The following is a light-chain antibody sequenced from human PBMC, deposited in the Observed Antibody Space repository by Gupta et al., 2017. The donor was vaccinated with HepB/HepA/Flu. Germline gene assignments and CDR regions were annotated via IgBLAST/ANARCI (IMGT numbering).Light chain of an antibody. Sequence: EIVLTQSPGTLSLSPGERATLSCRASQSVNSYLAWYQQKPGQAPRLLIYGASSRDTGIPDRFSGSGVGTDVALTISRREQEEFAGYYFQRDNNSPTWTFGQGTKVEIK. CDR1: QSVNSY. CDR2: GAS. CDR3: QRDNNSPTWT. V-gene: IGKV3-20*01. J-gene: IGKJ1*01.